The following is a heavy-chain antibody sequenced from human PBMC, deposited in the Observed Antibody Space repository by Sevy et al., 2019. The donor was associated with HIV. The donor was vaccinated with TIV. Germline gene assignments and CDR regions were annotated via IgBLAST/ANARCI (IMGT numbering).Heavy chain of an antibody. CDR1: GFTFSSYG. CDR3: AKDWVYDGDFEHFQH. CDR2: ISGSGGIT. J-gene: IGHJ1*01. V-gene: IGHV3-23*01. Sequence: GGSLRLSCAVSGFTFSSYGMSWVRQAPGKGLEWVSSISGSGGITYYADSVKGRFTFSRDNSKNTLYLQMNSLRTEDTAVYYCAKDWVYDGDFEHFQHWGQGTLVTVSS. D-gene: IGHD2-21*02.